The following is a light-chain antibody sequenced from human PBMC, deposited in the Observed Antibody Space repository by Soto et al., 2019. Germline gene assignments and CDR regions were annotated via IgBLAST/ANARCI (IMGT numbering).Light chain of an antibody. CDR1: QGISSY. CDR2: AAS. J-gene: IGKJ5*01. Sequence: DIQLTQSPSFLSASVGDRVTITCRACQGISSYLAWYQQKPGKAPKLLIYAASTLQSGVPSRFSGSGYGTEFTLTISSQQPEDFASYYCQQLNSYPITFGQATRLEIK. CDR3: QQLNSYPIT. V-gene: IGKV1-9*01.